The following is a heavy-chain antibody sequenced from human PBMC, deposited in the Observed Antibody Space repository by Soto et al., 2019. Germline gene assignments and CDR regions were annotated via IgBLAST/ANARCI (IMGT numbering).Heavy chain of an antibody. D-gene: IGHD3-3*02. V-gene: IGHV4-39*01. Sequence: QLQLQESGPGLVKPSETLSLTCTVSGGSISSSSYYWGWIRQPPGKGLEWIGSIYYSGSTYYNPSLKSRVTISVDTSQNQFSLKLSSVTAADTAVYYCASPKIAFYHGFDPWGPGTLVTVSS. CDR3: ASPKIAFYHGFDP. J-gene: IGHJ5*02. CDR2: IYYSGST. CDR1: GGSISSSSYY.